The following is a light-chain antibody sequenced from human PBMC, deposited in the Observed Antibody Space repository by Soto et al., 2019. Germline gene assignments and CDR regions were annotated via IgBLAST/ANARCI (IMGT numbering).Light chain of an antibody. CDR3: AAWDDSLDGRV. Sequence: QSVLTQLPSASGTPGQRVTISCSGSSSNIGSNTVNWYQQLPGTAPKLLIYSNNRRPSGVPDRFSGSKSGTSASLAISGLQSEDEADYYCAAWDDSLDGRVFGGGTKLTVL. CDR1: SSNIGSNT. V-gene: IGLV1-44*01. CDR2: SNN. J-gene: IGLJ3*02.